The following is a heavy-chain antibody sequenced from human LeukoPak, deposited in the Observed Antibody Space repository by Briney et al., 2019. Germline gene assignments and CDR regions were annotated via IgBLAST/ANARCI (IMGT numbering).Heavy chain of an antibody. CDR1: GFTFSSYG. V-gene: IGHV3-30*18. Sequence: GGSLRLSCAASGFTFSSYGMHWVRQAPGKGLEWVAVISYDGSNKYYADSVKGRFTISRDNSRNTLYVQMNRLRAEDTAVYYCAKEIADYSSAWLYPSHFDYWGQGTLVTVSS. J-gene: IGHJ4*02. D-gene: IGHD6-19*01. CDR2: ISYDGSNK. CDR3: AKEIADYSSAWLYPSHFDY.